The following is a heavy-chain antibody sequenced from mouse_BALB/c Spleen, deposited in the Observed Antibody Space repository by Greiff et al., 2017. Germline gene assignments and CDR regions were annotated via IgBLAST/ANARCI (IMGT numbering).Heavy chain of an antibody. CDR3: ARHRYDDWYFDV. CDR1: GYSITSDYA. D-gene: IGHD2-14*01. J-gene: IGHJ1*01. CDR2: ISYSGST. V-gene: IGHV3-2*02. Sequence: EVQLQESGPGLVKPSQSLSLTCTVTGYSITSDYAWNWIRQFPGNKLEWMGYISYSGSTSYNPSLKSRISITRDTSKNQFFLQLNSVTTEDTATYYCARHRYDDWYFDVWGAGTTVTVSS.